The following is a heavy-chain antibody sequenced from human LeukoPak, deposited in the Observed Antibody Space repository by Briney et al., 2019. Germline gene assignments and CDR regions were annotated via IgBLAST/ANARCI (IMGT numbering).Heavy chain of an antibody. J-gene: IGHJ4*02. Sequence: GGSLRLSCTASGFTFGDYAMSWVRQAPGKGLEWVGFIRSKAYGGTTEYAASVKGRFTISRDDSKSIAYLQMNSLKTEDTAAYYCTRGGLDYGDYPTGYYFDYWGQGTLVTVSS. CDR1: GFTFGDYA. CDR2: IRSKAYGGTT. CDR3: TRGGLDYGDYPTGYYFDY. D-gene: IGHD4-17*01. V-gene: IGHV3-49*04.